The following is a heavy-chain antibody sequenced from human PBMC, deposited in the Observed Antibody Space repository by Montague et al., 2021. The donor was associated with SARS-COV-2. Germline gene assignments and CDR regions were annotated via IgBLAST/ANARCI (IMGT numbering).Heavy chain of an antibody. CDR3: ARGPRITMIVVVITDIWFDP. CDR1: GGSFSGYY. V-gene: IGHV4-34*01. J-gene: IGHJ5*02. Sequence: SETLSLTCAVYGGSFSGYYWSWIRQPPGKGLEWIGEINHSGSTNXNPSLKSRVTMSVDTSKNQFSLKLSSVTAADTAVYYCARGPRITMIVVVITDIWFDPWGQGTLVTVSS. D-gene: IGHD3-22*01. CDR2: INHSGST.